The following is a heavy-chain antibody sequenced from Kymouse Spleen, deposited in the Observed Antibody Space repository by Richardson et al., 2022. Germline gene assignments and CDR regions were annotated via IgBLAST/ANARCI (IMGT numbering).Heavy chain of an antibody. CDR3: ARHRAAAVNWFDP. Sequence: QVQLQQWGAGLLKPSETLSLTCAVYGGSFSGYYWSWIRQPPGKGLEWIGEINHSGSTNYNPSLKSRVTISVDTSKNQFSLKLSSVTAADTAVYYCARHRAAAVNWFDPWGQGTLVTVSS. V-gene: IGHV4-34*01. CDR1: GGSFSGYY. CDR2: INHSGST. D-gene: IGHD6-13*01. J-gene: IGHJ5*02.